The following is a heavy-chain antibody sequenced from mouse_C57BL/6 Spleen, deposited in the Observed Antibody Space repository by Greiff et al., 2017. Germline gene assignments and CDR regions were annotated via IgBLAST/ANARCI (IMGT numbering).Heavy chain of an antibody. V-gene: IGHV1-81*01. CDR1: GYTFTSYG. J-gene: IGHJ1*03. CDR2: IYPRSGNT. D-gene: IGHD2-1*01. CDR3: ARNGNSRYFDV. Sequence: QVQLKQSGAELARPGASVKLSCKASGYTFTSYGISWVKQRTGQGLEWIGEIYPRSGNTYYNEKFKGKATLTADKSSSTAYMELRSLTSEDSAVYFCARNGNSRYFDVWGTGTTVTVSS.